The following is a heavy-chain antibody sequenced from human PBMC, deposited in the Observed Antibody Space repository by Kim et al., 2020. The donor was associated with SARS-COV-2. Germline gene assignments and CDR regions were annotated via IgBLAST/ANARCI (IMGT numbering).Heavy chain of an antibody. CDR2: IRSKTYGGTT. CDR3: TRGIYYYGSSGYSTYFFDH. J-gene: IGHJ4*02. V-gene: IGHV3-49*04. D-gene: IGHD3-22*01. CDR1: GFTFGDFA. Sequence: GGSLRLSCTASGFTFGDFAMTWVRQAPGKGLEWVSFIRSKTYGGTTEYSASVRGRFTVSKDDYKNIAPLQMNGLKTEATSVCYCTRGIYYYGSSGYSTYFFDHWGQGTLVTVSS.